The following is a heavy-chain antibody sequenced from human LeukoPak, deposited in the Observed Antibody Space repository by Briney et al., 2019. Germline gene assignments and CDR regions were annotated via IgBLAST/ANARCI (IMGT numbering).Heavy chain of an antibody. CDR1: GFTFSSYA. V-gene: IGHV3-30*04. Sequence: GGSLRLSCAASGFTFSSYAMHWVRQAPGKGLEWVAVISYDGSNKYYADSVKGRFTISRDNSKNTLYLQMNSLRAEDTAVYYCAKGGEDYYDSSGYYYELDYWGQGTLVTVSS. J-gene: IGHJ4*02. CDR3: AKGGEDYYDSSGYYYELDY. CDR2: ISYDGSNK. D-gene: IGHD3-22*01.